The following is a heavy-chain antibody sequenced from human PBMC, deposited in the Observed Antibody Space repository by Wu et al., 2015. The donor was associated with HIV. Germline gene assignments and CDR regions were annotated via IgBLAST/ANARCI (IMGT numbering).Heavy chain of an antibody. D-gene: IGHD4-17*01. V-gene: IGHV1-69*13. CDR1: GGTFSSYA. CDR2: IIPIFGTA. CDR3: AREPYANYGDSDYYYYYYGMDV. J-gene: IGHJ6*02. Sequence: QVQLVQSGAEVKKPGSSVKVSCKASGGTFSSYAISWVRQAPGQGLEWMGRIIPIFGTANYAQKFQGRVTITADESTSTAYMELSSLRSEDTAVYYCAREPYANYGDSDYYYYYYGMDVWGQGTTGHRLL.